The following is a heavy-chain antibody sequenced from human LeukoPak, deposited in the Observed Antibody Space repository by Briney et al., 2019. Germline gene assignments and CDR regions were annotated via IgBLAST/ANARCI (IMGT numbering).Heavy chain of an antibody. V-gene: IGHV4-34*01. J-gene: IGHJ4*02. CDR3: ARHISSSWYFDY. Sequence: SETLSLTCAVYGGSFSGYYWSWIRQPPGKGLEWIGEINHSGSTNYNPSLKSRVTISVDTSKNQFSLKLSSVTAADTAVYYCARHISSSWYFDYWGQGTLVTVSS. D-gene: IGHD6-13*01. CDR2: INHSGST. CDR1: GGSFSGYY.